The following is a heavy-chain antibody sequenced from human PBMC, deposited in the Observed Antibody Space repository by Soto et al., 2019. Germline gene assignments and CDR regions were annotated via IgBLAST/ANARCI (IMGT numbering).Heavy chain of an antibody. J-gene: IGHJ6*02. CDR1: GYTFTSYY. CDR3: ARVGTIFGVVILVMDV. D-gene: IGHD3-3*01. CDR2: INPSGGST. Sequence: HVQLVQSGAEEKKPGASVKVSCKASGYTFTSYYMHWVRQAPGQGLEWMGIINPSGGSTSYAQKFQGRVTMTRDTSTSTVYMELSSLSSEDTAVYYWARVGTIFGVVILVMDVWGQGTTVTVSS. V-gene: IGHV1-46*01.